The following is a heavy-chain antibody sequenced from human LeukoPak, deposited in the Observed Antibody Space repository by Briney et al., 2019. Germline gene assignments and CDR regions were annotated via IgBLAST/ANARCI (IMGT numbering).Heavy chain of an antibody. CDR1: GGSISSYY. Sequence: ASETLSLTCTVSGGSISSYYWSWLRQPPGKGLEWLGYIYYSGSTHYNPSLKSRVTISVDTCKNQFSLKLSSVTAAETAVYYCARDGRDGDYGRGWYFDLWGRGPLVTVSS. V-gene: IGHV4-59*01. J-gene: IGHJ2*01. CDR3: ARDGRDGDYGRGWYFDL. CDR2: IYYSGST. D-gene: IGHD4-17*01.